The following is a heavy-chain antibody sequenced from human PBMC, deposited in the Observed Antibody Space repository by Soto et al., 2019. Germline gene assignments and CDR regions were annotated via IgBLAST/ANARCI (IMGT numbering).Heavy chain of an antibody. CDR3: ANFYYDSSGYYYLAYFDY. D-gene: IGHD3-22*01. CDR1: GFTFSSYS. V-gene: IGHV3-48*02. J-gene: IGHJ4*02. CDR2: ISSSSSTI. Sequence: EVLLVESGGGLVQPGGSLRLSCVASGFTFSSYSMNWVRQAPGKGLEWVSYISSSSSTIYYADSVKGRFTISRDNAKNSLYLQMNSLRDEDTAVYYCANFYYDSSGYYYLAYFDYWGQGTLVTVSS.